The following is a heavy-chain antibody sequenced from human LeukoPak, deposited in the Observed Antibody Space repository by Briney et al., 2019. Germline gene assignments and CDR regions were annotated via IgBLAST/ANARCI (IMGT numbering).Heavy chain of an antibody. CDR2: ISWNSGSI. V-gene: IGHV3-9*01. J-gene: IGHJ3*02. Sequence: GGSLRLSCAASGFTVDDYAMHWVRQAPGKGLEWVSGISWNSGSIGYADSVKGRFTISRDNAKNSLYLQMNSLRAEDTALYYCAKDLSATTDHAFDIWGQGTMVTVSS. CDR3: AKDLSATTDHAFDI. CDR1: GFTVDDYA. D-gene: IGHD1-1*01.